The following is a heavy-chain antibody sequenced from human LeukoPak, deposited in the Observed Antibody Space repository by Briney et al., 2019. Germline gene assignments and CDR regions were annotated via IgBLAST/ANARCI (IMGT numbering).Heavy chain of an antibody. CDR3: ARDPHIAAAGTIFDY. Sequence: GGSLRLSCVVSGFTFSSCSMNWVRQAPGKGLEWVSYISSSSTTRYYADSVKGRFTTSRDNAKNSLYLQMNSLRDEDSAVYYCARDPHIAAAGTIFDYWGQGTLVTVSS. CDR2: ISSSSTTR. J-gene: IGHJ4*02. D-gene: IGHD6-13*01. V-gene: IGHV3-48*02. CDR1: GFTFSSCS.